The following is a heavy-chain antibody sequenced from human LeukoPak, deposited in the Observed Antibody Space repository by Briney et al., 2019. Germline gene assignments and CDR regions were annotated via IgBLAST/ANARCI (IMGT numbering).Heavy chain of an antibody. J-gene: IGHJ5*02. CDR3: AKGSSSYYHAWFDP. V-gene: IGHV3-30*18. CDR1: GFTFSSFG. D-gene: IGHD3-22*01. Sequence: GALRLSCAASGFTFSSFGMHWVRHAPGKGVGWVAVISYDGSNKYYADSVKGRFTISRDNSKNTLYLQMSNLRAEDTAVYYCAKGSSSYYHAWFDPWGQGTLVTVSS. CDR2: ISYDGSNK.